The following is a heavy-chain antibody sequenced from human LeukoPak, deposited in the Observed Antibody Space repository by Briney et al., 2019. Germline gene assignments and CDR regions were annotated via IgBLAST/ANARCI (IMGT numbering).Heavy chain of an antibody. CDR3: AKDMYSSTGCHEFDY. CDR2: IKNSSSYK. V-gene: IGHV3-21*04. CDR1: GFTFSSYS. J-gene: IGHJ4*02. D-gene: IGHD2-2*01. Sequence: PGGSLRLSCAASGFTFSSYSMNWVRQAPGKGLEWVSSIKNSSSYKYYADSVKGRFTISRDNAKNSLYLQMNSLRAEDTALYYCAKDMYSSTGCHEFDYWGKGTLVTISS.